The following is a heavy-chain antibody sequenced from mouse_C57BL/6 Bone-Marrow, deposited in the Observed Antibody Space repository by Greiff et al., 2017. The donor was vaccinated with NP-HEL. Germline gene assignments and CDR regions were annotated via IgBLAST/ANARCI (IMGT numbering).Heavy chain of an antibody. CDR3: ANYYGSSPYWYFDV. J-gene: IGHJ1*03. CDR2: IDPSDSYT. CDR1: GYTFTSYW. D-gene: IGHD1-1*01. V-gene: IGHV1-69*01. Sequence: VQRVESGAELVMPGASVKLSCKASGYTFTSYWLHWVKQRPGPGLEWIGEIDPSDSYTNYNQKFKGKSTLTVDKSSSTAYMQLSSLTSEDSAVYYCANYYGSSPYWYFDVWGTGTTVTVSS.